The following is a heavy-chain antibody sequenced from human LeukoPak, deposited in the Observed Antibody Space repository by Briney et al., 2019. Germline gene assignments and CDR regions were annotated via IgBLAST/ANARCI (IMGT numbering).Heavy chain of an antibody. CDR3: ARDRRYYDILTGPAYYFDY. CDR1: GFTVSSNY. Sequence: GGSLRLSCAASGFTVSSNYMSWVRQAPGKGLEWVSVIYSGGSTYYADSVKGRFTISRDNSKNTLYLQMNSLRAEDTAVYYCARDRRYYDILTGPAYYFDYWGQGTLVTVSS. J-gene: IGHJ4*02. V-gene: IGHV3-66*01. D-gene: IGHD3-9*01. CDR2: IYSGGST.